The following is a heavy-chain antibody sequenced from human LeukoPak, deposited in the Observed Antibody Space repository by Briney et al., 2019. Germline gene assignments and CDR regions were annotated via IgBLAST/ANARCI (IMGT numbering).Heavy chain of an antibody. CDR1: GGTFSSYA. CDR2: IIPIFGTA. CDR3: ARDDNVSYYFDY. V-gene: IGHV1-69*13. D-gene: IGHD1-14*01. J-gene: IGHJ4*02. Sequence: SVKVSCKASGGTFSSYAISWVRQAPGQGLEWMGGIIPIFGTANHAQKFQGRVTITADESTSTAYMELSSLRSEDTAVYYCARDDNVSYYFDYWGQGTLVTVSS.